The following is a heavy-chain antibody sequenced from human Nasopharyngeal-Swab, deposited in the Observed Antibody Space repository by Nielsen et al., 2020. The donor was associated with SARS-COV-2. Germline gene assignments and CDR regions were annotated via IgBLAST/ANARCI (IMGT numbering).Heavy chain of an antibody. Sequence: GGSLRLSCVVSGFTFSSYWMSWVRQAPGKGLEWVANINEDGTEIYYVDSVKGRFSISRDNAKNSLYLQINSLRAEDTAVYYCARDGSGSYFYYYGLDVWGQGTTVTVSS. D-gene: IGHD3-10*01. J-gene: IGHJ6*02. CDR3: ARDGSGSYFYYYGLDV. CDR2: INEDGTEI. CDR1: GFTFSSYW. V-gene: IGHV3-7*01.